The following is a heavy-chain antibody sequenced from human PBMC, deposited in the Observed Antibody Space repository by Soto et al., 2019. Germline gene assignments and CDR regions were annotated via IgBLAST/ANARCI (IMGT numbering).Heavy chain of an antibody. CDR1: GFTFDDYA. CDR2: ISGDGGST. J-gene: IGHJ6*02. V-gene: IGHV3-43*02. Sequence: GGSLRLSCAASGFTFDDYAMHWVRQAPGKGLEWVSLISGDGGSTYYADSVKGRFTISRDNSKNSLYLQMNSLRTEDSALYYCAMGETTYNWNYYVSYGMDVWGQGTTVTVSS. CDR3: AMGETTYNWNYYVSYGMDV. D-gene: IGHD1-20*01.